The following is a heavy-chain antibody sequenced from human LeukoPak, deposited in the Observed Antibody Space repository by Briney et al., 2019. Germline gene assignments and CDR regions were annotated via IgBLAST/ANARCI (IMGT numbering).Heavy chain of an antibody. CDR3: ANSGYERGSY. V-gene: IGHV4-34*08. Sequence: GSLRLSCAASGFTFSSYSMNWVRQPPGKGLEWIGEINHSGSTNYNPSLKSRVTISVDTSKNQFSLKLSSVTAADTAVYYCANSGYERGSYWGQGTLVTVSS. D-gene: IGHD5-12*01. J-gene: IGHJ4*02. CDR1: GFTFSSYS. CDR2: INHSGST.